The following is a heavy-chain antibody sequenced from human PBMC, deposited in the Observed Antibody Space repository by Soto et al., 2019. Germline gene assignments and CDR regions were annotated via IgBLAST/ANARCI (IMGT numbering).Heavy chain of an antibody. D-gene: IGHD3-3*01. Sequence: SETLSLTCTVSGGSISSSSYYWGWIRQPPGKGLEWIGSIYYSGSTYYNPSLKSRVTISVDTSKNQFSLNLSSATSADTAVYYCARVCFLEWLLYWLDPWGQGTLVTVSS. J-gene: IGHJ5*02. CDR2: IYYSGST. CDR3: ARVCFLEWLLYWLDP. CDR1: GGSISSSSYY. V-gene: IGHV4-39*01.